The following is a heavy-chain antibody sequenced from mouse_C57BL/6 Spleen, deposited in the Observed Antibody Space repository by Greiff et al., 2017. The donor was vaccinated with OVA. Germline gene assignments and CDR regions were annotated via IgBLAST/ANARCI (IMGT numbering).Heavy chain of an antibody. J-gene: IGHJ4*01. Sequence: EVHLVESGGGLVKPGGSLKLSCAASGFTFSDYGMHWVRQAPEKGLEWVAYISSGSSTIYYADTVKGRFTISRDNAKNTLFLQMTSLRSEDTAMYYCARRGTTVVWDYYAMDYWGQGTSVTVSS. CDR3: ARRGTTVVWDYYAMDY. V-gene: IGHV5-17*01. CDR1: GFTFSDYG. CDR2: ISSGSSTI. D-gene: IGHD1-1*01.